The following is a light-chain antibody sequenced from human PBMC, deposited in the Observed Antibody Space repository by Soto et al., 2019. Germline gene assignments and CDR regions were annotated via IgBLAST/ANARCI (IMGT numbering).Light chain of an antibody. J-gene: IGKJ1*01. V-gene: IGKV1-17*01. CDR2: GAS. Sequence: DIQMTQSPSSLSASVGDRVTITCRASQGIRSRLGWYQQKPGKAPQRLIYGASTLQAGVPSRFSGSGTVTEFTLIISSLQPEDFATYYCLQNDNFPRTFGQGTKVEIK. CDR1: QGIRSR. CDR3: LQNDNFPRT.